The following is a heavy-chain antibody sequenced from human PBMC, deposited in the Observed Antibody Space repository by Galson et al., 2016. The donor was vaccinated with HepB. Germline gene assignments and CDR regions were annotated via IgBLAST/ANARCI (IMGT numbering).Heavy chain of an antibody. CDR3: AKVCIMGASDDAFDM. Sequence: SLRLSCAASGFTFSNFAMSWVRQAPGTGLEWVSNIRSGDGTSHYADSVKGRFTISRDNFKNTLYLQMNSLRAEDTAVYYCAKVCIMGASDDAFDMWGQGTMVTVSS. V-gene: IGHV3-23*01. J-gene: IGHJ3*02. D-gene: IGHD1-26*01. CDR2: IRSGDGTS. CDR1: GFTFSNFA.